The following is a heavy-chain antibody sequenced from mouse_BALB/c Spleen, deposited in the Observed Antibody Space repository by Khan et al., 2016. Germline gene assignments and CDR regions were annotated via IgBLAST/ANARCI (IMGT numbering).Heavy chain of an antibody. D-gene: IGHD2-4*01. CDR2: IWPGGST. CDR1: GFSLTNSG. Sequence: VELVESGPGLVAPSQSLSITCTVSGFSLTNSGVHWIRQPPGKGLEWLGVIWPGGSTDYNSALMSRLSITKDNSQNQVFLKMISLQTDDTAMYYCARDDQDYGACFASWGQGTLVIVSA. V-gene: IGHV2-9*02. J-gene: IGHJ3*01. CDR3: ARDDQDYGACFAS.